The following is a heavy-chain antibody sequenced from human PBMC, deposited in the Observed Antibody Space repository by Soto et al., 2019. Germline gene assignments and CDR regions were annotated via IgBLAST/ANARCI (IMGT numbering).Heavy chain of an antibody. V-gene: IGHV4-4*07. CDR3: AREGQQLPRYYFDY. CDR1: GGSISSYY. CDR2: IYTSGST. D-gene: IGHD6-13*01. J-gene: IGHJ4*02. Sequence: SETLSLTCTVSGGSISSYYWSWIRQPAGKGLEWIGRIYTSGSTNYNPSLKSRVTMSVDTSKNQFSLKLSSVTAADTAVYYCAREGQQLPRYYFDYWGKGTLVTSPQ.